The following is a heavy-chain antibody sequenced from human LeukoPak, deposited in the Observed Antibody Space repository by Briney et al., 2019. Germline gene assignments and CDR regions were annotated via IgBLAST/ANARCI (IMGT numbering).Heavy chain of an antibody. CDR1: DDSFSSHY. D-gene: IGHD4-17*01. CDR2: ISYIGST. Sequence: SETLSLTCAVSDDSFSSHYWTWIRQPPGKGLEWIGYISYIGSTNYNPSLKSRVTISIDTSRNQFSLRLSSVTAADTAVYYCARDLVTVTKGSDIWGQGTMVSVSS. V-gene: IGHV4-59*11. J-gene: IGHJ3*02. CDR3: ARDLVTVTKGSDI.